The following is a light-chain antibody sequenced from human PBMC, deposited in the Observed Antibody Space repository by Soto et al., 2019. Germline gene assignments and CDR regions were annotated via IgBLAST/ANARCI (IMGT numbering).Light chain of an antibody. Sequence: EIVMTQSPATLSVSPGERATLSCRARQSVSSNLAWYQQKPGQAPRLLIYGASTRATGIPARFSGSGSGTEFTLTISSLQSEDLAVYYCQQYNNWGTFGQGTKVEIK. CDR2: GAS. V-gene: IGKV3-15*01. CDR1: QSVSSN. CDR3: QQYNNWGT. J-gene: IGKJ1*01.